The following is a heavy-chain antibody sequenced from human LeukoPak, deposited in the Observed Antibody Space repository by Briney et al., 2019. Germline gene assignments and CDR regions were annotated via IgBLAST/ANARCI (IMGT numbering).Heavy chain of an antibody. CDR1: GYTFTGYY. V-gene: IGHV1-2*02. Sequence: ASVKVSCKASGYTFTGYYMHWVRQAPGQGLEWMGWINPNSGGTNYAQQFQGRVTMTRDTSISTAYMALSRLRSDDTAVYYCARGPWRKLLHPSHYWGQGTLVTVSS. D-gene: IGHD2-15*01. J-gene: IGHJ4*02. CDR3: ARGPWRKLLHPSHY. CDR2: INPNSGGT.